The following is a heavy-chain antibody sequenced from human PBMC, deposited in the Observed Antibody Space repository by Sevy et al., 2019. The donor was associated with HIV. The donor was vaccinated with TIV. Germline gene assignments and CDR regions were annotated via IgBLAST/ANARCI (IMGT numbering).Heavy chain of an antibody. CDR1: GGTFSSYA. Sequence: ASVKVSCKASGGTFSSYAISWVRQAPGQGLEWMGGIIPIFGTANYAQKFQGRVTITADKSTSTAYMELRSLRSEDTAVYYCARDEGDRKTDDAFDIWGQGTMVTVSS. V-gene: IGHV1-69*06. D-gene: IGHD2-21*02. J-gene: IGHJ3*02. CDR2: IIPIFGTA. CDR3: ARDEGDRKTDDAFDI.